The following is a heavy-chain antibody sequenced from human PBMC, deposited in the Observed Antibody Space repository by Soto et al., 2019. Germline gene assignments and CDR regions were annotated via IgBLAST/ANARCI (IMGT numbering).Heavy chain of an antibody. V-gene: IGHV3-74*01. CDR3: SRGGAMGVDY. CDR1: GFTFNTHW. Sequence: EVQLVESGGGVVQPGGSLRLSCTASGFTFNTHWMHWVRQAPGKGLVWVSRIYVDGLTTNYADSVKGRLTVSRDNAKNTVYPQANTLRDEDTGVYYCSRGGAMGVDYWGQGTLVTVSS. CDR2: IYVDGLTT. J-gene: IGHJ4*02. D-gene: IGHD1-26*01.